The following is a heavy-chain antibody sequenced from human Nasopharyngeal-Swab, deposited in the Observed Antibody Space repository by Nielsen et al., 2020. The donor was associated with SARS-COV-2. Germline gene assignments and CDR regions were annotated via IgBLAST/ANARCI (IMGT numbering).Heavy chain of an antibody. D-gene: IGHD2-2*01. CDR2: IYSGGSST. Sequence: GGSLRLSCAASGFTFSSYAMSWVRQAPGKGLEWVSVIYSGGSSTYYADSVKGRFTISRDNSKNTLYLQMNSLRAEDTAVYYCAKSKSSTSCFYGMDVWGQGTTVTVS. V-gene: IGHV3-23*03. CDR3: AKSKSSTSCFYGMDV. J-gene: IGHJ6*02. CDR1: GFTFSSYA.